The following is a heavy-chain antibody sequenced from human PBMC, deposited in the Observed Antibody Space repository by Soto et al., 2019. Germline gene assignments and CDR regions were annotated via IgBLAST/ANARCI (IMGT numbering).Heavy chain of an antibody. V-gene: IGHV1-3*01. CDR1: GYTFTSYA. Sequence: ASVKVSCKASGYTFTSYAMHWVRQAPGQRLEWMGWINAGNGNTKYSQKFQGRVTITRDTSASTAYMELSSLRSEDTAVYYCARVYEDSVGVPAAPDALDSWGQGTMVTVS. J-gene: IGHJ3*02. CDR3: ARVYEDSVGVPAAPDALDS. D-gene: IGHD2-2*01. CDR2: INAGNGNT.